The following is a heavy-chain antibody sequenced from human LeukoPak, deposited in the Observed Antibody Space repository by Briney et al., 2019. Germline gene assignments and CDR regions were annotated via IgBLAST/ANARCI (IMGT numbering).Heavy chain of an antibody. CDR2: ISGYGATT. Sequence: GGSLRLSCAASGFTFSTTAMSWVRQAPGKGLGWVSAISGYGATTSYADSVKGRFTISRDNSKNTLYLQMNSLRAEDTAVYYCAKDLVGSFFDYWGQGTLVTVSS. D-gene: IGHD1-26*01. V-gene: IGHV3-23*01. J-gene: IGHJ4*02. CDR3: AKDLVGSFFDY. CDR1: GFTFSTTA.